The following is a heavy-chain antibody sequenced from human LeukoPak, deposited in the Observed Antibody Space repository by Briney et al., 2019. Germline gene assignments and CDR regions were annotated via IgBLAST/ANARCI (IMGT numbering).Heavy chain of an antibody. CDR3: ALLPGGSLAFDI. D-gene: IGHD3-16*01. J-gene: IGHJ3*02. Sequence: SGGSLRLSCAASGFTFSYYGMHWVRQAPGKGLEWVAVISYDGSDKYYADSVKGRFTISRDNSKNALYLQMNSLRTEDTAVYYCALLPGGSLAFDIWGQGTLVTVSS. CDR2: ISYDGSDK. CDR1: GFTFSYYG. V-gene: IGHV3-30*03.